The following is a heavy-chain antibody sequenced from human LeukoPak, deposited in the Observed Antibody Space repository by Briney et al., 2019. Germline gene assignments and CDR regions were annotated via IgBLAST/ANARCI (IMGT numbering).Heavy chain of an antibody. CDR2: VQHIGGET. J-gene: IGHJ1*01. V-gene: IGHV3-7*01. D-gene: IGHD4-11*01. CDR3: ATYSILNAREFRY. CDR1: GFTFSNSW. Sequence: GGSLRLSYAGSGFTFSNSWMGWVRQAPGKGLEWVANVQHIGGETYYVDSVKGRFTISRDNAKNSVYLQMNSLGADDTAVYYCATYSILNAREFRYWGQGTLVTVTS.